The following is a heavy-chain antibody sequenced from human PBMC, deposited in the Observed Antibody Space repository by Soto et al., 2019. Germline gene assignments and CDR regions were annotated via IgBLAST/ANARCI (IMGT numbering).Heavy chain of an antibody. J-gene: IGHJ4*02. CDR2: IKTDGSST. Sequence: EVQLVESGGGLVQPGGSLRLSCAASGFSFSSYWMHWVRQAPGKGLVGVSRIKTDGSSTDYADSVKGRITISRDNAKNTLYLQMNSLRAEDTAVYYCAKREGSIYGLFHWGQGTLVSVSS. D-gene: IGHD3-10*01. V-gene: IGHV3-74*01. CDR1: GFSFSSYW. CDR3: AKREGSIYGLFH.